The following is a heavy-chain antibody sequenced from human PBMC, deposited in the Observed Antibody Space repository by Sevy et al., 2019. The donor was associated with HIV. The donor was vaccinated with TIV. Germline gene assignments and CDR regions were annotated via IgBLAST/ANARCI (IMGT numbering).Heavy chain of an antibody. CDR1: GFTFTSYA. D-gene: IGHD3-22*01. V-gene: IGHV3-23*01. CDR2: IFRNFRGVDVT. CDR3: AGARYDSSGSFDALDI. J-gene: IGHJ3*02. Sequence: GGSLRLSCTTSGFTFTSYAMNWVRRAPGKGLEWVSPIFRNFRGVDVTYDADSVKGRFTISRDSSRNTLYLQMNSLRAEDTAVYYCAGARYDSSGSFDALDIWGQGTMVTVSS.